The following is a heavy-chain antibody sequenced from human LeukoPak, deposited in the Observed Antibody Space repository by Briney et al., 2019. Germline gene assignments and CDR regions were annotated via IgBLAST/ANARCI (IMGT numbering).Heavy chain of an antibody. Sequence: PGGSLRLSCAASGFTFSSYWMSWVRQAPGKGLEWVANIKQDGSEKYYVDSVKGRFTISRDNAKNSLYLQMNSLRAEDTAVYYCASLYCSSTSCDSAEYFQHWGQGTLVTVSS. CDR3: ASLYCSSTSCDSAEYFQH. J-gene: IGHJ1*01. V-gene: IGHV3-7*01. CDR1: GFTFSSYW. D-gene: IGHD2-2*02. CDR2: IKQDGSEK.